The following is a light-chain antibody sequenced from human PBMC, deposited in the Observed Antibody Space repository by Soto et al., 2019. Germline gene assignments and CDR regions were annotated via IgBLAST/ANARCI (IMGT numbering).Light chain of an antibody. V-gene: IGLV2-8*01. CDR3: SSYAASNNFYFV. CDR1: SSDVGGYNY. CDR2: EVT. J-gene: IGLJ3*02. Sequence: QSALTQPPSSSGSPGQSVTISCTGTSSDVGGYNYVSWYPQYPGRAPKLMIYEVTKRPSGVPDRFSGSKSGNTASLTVSGLQAEDEADYYCSSYAASNNFYFVFGGGTQLTVL.